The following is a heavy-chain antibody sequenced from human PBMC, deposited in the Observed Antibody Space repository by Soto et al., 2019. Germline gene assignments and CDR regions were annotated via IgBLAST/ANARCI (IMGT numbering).Heavy chain of an antibody. CDR1: GRFISNSSYL. V-gene: IGHV4-39*01. J-gene: IGHJ4*02. CDR3: SRIAVSGPINGFDY. Sequence: PSETPSPTWTVSGRFISNSSYLWGWIRQPPGKGLQWIGSVSYSGSTYYNPSLKSRVTISVDTSKTQSSLRLSSVTAADTAVYYCSRIAVSGPINGFDYWGQGALVTVSS. D-gene: IGHD6-19*01. CDR2: VSYSGST.